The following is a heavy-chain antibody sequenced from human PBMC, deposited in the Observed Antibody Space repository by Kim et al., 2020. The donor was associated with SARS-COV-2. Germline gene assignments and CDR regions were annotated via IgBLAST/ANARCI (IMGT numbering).Heavy chain of an antibody. V-gene: IGHV3-23*01. D-gene: IGHD1-26*01. Sequence: YADSGTGRFTISRDNSKNTLYLQMNSLRAEDTAVYYCANGKGVGATDDYWGQGTLVTVSS. J-gene: IGHJ4*02. CDR3: ANGKGVGATDDY.